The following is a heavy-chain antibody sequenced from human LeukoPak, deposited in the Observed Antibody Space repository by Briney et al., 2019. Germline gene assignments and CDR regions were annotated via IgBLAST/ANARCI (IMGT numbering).Heavy chain of an antibody. D-gene: IGHD3-10*01. J-gene: IGHJ4*02. CDR2: ISGSGGST. CDR1: GFTVSSYA. V-gene: IGHV3-23*01. Sequence: GGSLRLSCAASGFTVSSYARTWVRQAPGKGLEWVSAISGSGGSTYYADSGKGRFTIDRDNSKTTLYLQMNSLRAEDTAVYYCAKFGAITPDDYWGQGTLVTVSS. CDR3: AKFGAITPDDY.